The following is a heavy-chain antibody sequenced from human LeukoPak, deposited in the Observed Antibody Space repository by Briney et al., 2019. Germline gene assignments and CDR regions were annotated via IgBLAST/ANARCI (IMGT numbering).Heavy chain of an antibody. J-gene: IGHJ5*02. CDR2: IYHSGST. V-gene: IGHV4-4*02. CDR1: GGSISSSNW. D-gene: IGHD6-19*01. CDR3: ARLGGYSSGWYGNWFDP. Sequence: SETLSLTCAVSGGSISSSNWWSWVRQPPGKGLEWIGEIYHSGSTNYNPSLKSRVTISVDKSKNQFSLKLSSVTAADTAVYYCARLGGYSSGWYGNWFDPWGQGTLVTVSS.